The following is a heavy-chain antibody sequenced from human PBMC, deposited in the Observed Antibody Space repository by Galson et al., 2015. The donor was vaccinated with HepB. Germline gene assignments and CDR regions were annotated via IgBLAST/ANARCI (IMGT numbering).Heavy chain of an antibody. V-gene: IGHV3-30*04. Sequence: SLRLSCAASGFTFSSYAMHWVRLAPGKGLEWLAVISYDGSNKYYADSVKGRFTISRDNSKNTLYLQMNSLRAEDTAVYYCARDRTVLTRYGRGADYWGQGTLVTVSS. CDR2: ISYDGSNK. CDR3: ARDRTVLTRYGRGADY. J-gene: IGHJ4*02. D-gene: IGHD3-10*02. CDR1: GFTFSSYA.